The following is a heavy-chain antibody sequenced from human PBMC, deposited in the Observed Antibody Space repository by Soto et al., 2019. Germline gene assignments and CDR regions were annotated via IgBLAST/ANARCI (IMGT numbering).Heavy chain of an antibody. V-gene: IGHV3-23*01. J-gene: IGHJ4*02. Sequence: PGGSLRLSCEASGFTFGNYAMTWVRQAPGKWLEWVSTISGSGDRTYYADSVTGRFTISRDNSKNTLYLQMHSLGVEDTAVYFCAKDTVAIRSFYFDSWAQGTLVNVSS. CDR1: GFTFGNYA. CDR2: ISGSGDRT. CDR3: AKDTVAIRSFYFDS. D-gene: IGHD2-21*01.